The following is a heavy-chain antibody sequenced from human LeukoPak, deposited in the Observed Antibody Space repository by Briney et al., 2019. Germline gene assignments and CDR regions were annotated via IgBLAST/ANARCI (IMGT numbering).Heavy chain of an antibody. CDR1: GYTFTSFY. J-gene: IGHJ4*02. CDR3: ARDYHGSGSLTTFDY. CDR2: INPRGGSV. V-gene: IGHV1-46*01. Sequence: ASVKVSYKASGYTFTSFYMHWVRQAPGQGLEWMGIINPRGGSVSSAQNFQDRITLTRDTPTSTVYMELSSLRSDDTAVYYCARDYHGSGSLTTFDYWGQGTLVTVSS. D-gene: IGHD3-10*01.